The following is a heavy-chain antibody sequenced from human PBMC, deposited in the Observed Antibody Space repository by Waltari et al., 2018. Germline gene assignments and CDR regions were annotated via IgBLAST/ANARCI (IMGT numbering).Heavy chain of an antibody. CDR2: SSPIFGTA. Sequence: QVQLVQSGAEVKKPGSSVKVSCKASGGTFSSYAISWVRQAPGQGLEWMGRSSPIFGTANYGQEFQGRVTITADKATSTAYMELSSLRSEDTAVYYCARSSPVGATTEGFDYWGQGTLVTVSS. V-gene: IGHV1-69*08. J-gene: IGHJ4*02. D-gene: IGHD1-26*01. CDR1: GGTFSSYA. CDR3: ARSSPVGATTEGFDY.